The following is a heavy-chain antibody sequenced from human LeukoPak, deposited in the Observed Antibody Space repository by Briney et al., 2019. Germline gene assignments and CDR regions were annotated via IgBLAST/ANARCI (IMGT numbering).Heavy chain of an antibody. D-gene: IGHD6-6*01. CDR1: GFTFSSCA. CDR2: ISGSDGYT. V-gene: IGHV3-23*01. J-gene: IGHJ4*02. Sequence: GGSLRLSCAASGFTFSSCAMNWVRQAPGKGLEWVSSISGSDGYTFYAVSVKGRFTISRDNSKNTLYLQMNSLRAEDTALYYCAKDISSSSEYYFDYWGQGTLVTVSS. CDR3: AKDISSSSEYYFDY.